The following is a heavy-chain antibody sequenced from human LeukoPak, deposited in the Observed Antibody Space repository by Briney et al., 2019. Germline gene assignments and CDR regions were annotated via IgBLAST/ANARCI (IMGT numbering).Heavy chain of an antibody. J-gene: IGHJ4*02. V-gene: IGHV3-15*07. Sequence: GGSLRLSCAASGFTFSNAWMNWVRQAPGKGLEWVGRIKSKTDGGTTDYAAPVKGRFTISRDDSKNTLYLQMNSLKTEDTAVCYCTTYYYDSSGCFDYWGQGTLVTVSS. CDR3: TTYYYDSSGCFDY. CDR2: IKSKTDGGTT. CDR1: GFTFSNAW. D-gene: IGHD3-22*01.